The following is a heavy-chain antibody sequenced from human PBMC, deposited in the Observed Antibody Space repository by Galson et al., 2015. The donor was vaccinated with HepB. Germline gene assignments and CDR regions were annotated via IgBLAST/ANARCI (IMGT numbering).Heavy chain of an antibody. V-gene: IGHV3-30*03. Sequence: SLRLSCAASGFSFSKSGMHWVRQAPGKGLEWVTVISSDGTTQYYADSVKGRFTISRDNSNNTLYLQMNSLRAADTAVYYCAIWGNSDIVGYFQYWGQGTLVTVSS. CDR2: ISSDGTTQ. J-gene: IGHJ4*02. CDR1: GFSFSKSG. D-gene: IGHD3-16*01. CDR3: AIWGNSDIVGYFQY.